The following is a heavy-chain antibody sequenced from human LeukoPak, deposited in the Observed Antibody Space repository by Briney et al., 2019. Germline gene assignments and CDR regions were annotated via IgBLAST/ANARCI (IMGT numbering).Heavy chain of an antibody. CDR1: GGSFSDYY. CDR3: GRAGGANSVGDV. Sequence: PSETLSLTCAVYGGSFSDYYWNWIRQPPGKGLEWIGEINHSGSTNYNPSLKSRVTISVDTSKSQFSLKLSSVTAADTAVYYCGRAGGANSVGDVWGKGTTVTISS. D-gene: IGHD4-23*01. J-gene: IGHJ6*04. CDR2: INHSGST. V-gene: IGHV4-34*01.